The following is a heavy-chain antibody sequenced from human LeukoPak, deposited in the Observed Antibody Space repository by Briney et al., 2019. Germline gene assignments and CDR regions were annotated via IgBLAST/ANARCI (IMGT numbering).Heavy chain of an antibody. V-gene: IGHV3-21*01. CDR3: VRDADGGHSWFDS. D-gene: IGHD4-23*01. J-gene: IGHJ5*01. CDR2: ISSSNGDI. Sequence: GGSLRLSCAASGFVFSTHSMNWVRQAPGKGLEWVSWISSSNGDIYYADSVRGRFTISRDDAKNSPYLQMNSLRAEDTAVYYCVRDADGGHSWFDSWGQGTLVTVSS. CDR1: GFVFSTHS.